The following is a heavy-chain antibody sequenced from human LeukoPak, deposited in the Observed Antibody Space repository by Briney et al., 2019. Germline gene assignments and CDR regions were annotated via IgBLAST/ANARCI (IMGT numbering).Heavy chain of an antibody. CDR3: ARGGNQLTDAFDI. CDR2: MNPNSGNT. V-gene: IGHV1-8*02. J-gene: IGHJ3*02. D-gene: IGHD6-6*01. Sequence: ASVKVSCKASGGTFSSYAISWVRQATGQGLEWMGWMNPNSGNTGYAQKFQGRVTMTRNTSISTAYMELSSLRSEDTAVYYCARGGNQLTDAFDIWGQGTMVTVSS. CDR1: GGTFSSYA.